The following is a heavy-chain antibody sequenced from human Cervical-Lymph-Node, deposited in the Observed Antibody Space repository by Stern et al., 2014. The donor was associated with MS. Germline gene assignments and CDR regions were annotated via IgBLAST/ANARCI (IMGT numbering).Heavy chain of an antibody. J-gene: IGHJ6*02. CDR1: GHTFTNYW. V-gene: IGHV5-51*01. D-gene: IGHD3-22*01. CDR2: IYPGDSDT. CDR3: ARTYYYDTSGETYGMDV. Sequence: EVQLVESGAEVKKPGESLKISCTGSGHTFTNYWIAWVRQMPGKGLEWMGIIYPGDSDTSYSPSFRGQVTISDDKSISTAYLQWSSLKASDTAMYLCARTYYYDTSGETYGMDVWGQGTTVTVSS.